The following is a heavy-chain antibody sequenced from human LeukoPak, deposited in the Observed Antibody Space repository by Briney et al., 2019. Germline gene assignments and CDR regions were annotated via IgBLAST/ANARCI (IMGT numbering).Heavy chain of an antibody. J-gene: IGHJ3*02. CDR3: ARVMGAYAFDI. V-gene: IGHV3-11*01. CDR1: GFTFSDYY. CDR2: ISKIGSAI. Sequence: RGGSLRLSCAASGFTFSDYYMSWIRQAPGKGLEWVSHISKIGSAIYKAGSVRGRFTISRDNAKNSLYLQLNSLRGEDTAVYYCARVMGAYAFDIWGQGTMVTVSS. D-gene: IGHD1-26*01.